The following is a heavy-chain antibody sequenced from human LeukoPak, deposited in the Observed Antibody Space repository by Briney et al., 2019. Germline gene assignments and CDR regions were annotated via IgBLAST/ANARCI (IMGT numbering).Heavy chain of an antibody. V-gene: IGHV3-66*01. J-gene: IGHJ4*02. CDR3: ARGEPFDF. CDR1: GFTFPSYW. Sequence: QTGGSLRLSCVASGFTFPSYWMSWVRQAPGKGLEWVSTIYPGGNTYYADSVKGRFTISRDNSKNTLYLQMNSLRAEDTAVYYCARGEPFDFWGQGTLVTVSS. CDR2: IYPGGNT. D-gene: IGHD1-14*01.